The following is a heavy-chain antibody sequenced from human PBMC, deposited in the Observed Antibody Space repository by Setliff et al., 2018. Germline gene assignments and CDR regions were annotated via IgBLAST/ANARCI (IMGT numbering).Heavy chain of an antibody. CDR1: GFNFGSYG. J-gene: IGHJ5*02. D-gene: IGHD3-10*01. Sequence: GGSLRLSCAASGFNFGSYGMHWVHQAPGKGLEWVAFIRFDGTTKYYADSVKGRLTISRDNSQNTLYLQMDSLRPEDTAVYYCAKVKKQLIRGSGLDLWGQGTLVTVSS. V-gene: IGHV3-30*02. CDR2: IRFDGTTK. CDR3: AKVKKQLIRGSGLDL.